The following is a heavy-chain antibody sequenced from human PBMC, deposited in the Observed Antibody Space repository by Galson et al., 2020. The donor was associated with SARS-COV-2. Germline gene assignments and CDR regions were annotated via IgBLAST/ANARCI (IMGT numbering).Heavy chain of an antibody. CDR2: IYTGGQT. D-gene: IGHD6-13*01. J-gene: IGHJ4*02. V-gene: IGHV3-66*01. CDR3: ASGYRSSWYTFDQ. Sequence: AESLRLSCAASGFRVSSTYMSWVSPMPGKGLEWDSMIYTGGQTYYGDSVKARFTISRDTSKNTLYLQINNVRDEDTGVYNCASGYRSSWYTFDQWGQGTQVTVSS. CDR1: GFRVSSTY.